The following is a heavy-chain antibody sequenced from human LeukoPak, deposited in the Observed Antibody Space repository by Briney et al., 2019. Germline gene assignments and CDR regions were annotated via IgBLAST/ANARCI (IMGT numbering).Heavy chain of an antibody. V-gene: IGHV1-2*02. CDR3: ARDFQPGYFDY. J-gene: IGHJ4*02. CDR1: GYTFTGYY. CDR2: INPDSGGT. Sequence: GASVKVSCKASGYTFTGYYMHWVRQAPGQGLEWVGWINPDSGGTNYAQKFQGRVTMTRDTSISTAYMELSRLRSDDTAVYYCARDFQPGYFDYWGQGTLVTVSS.